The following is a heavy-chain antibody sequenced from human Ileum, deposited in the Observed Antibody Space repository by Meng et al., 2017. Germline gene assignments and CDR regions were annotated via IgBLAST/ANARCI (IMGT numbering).Heavy chain of an antibody. D-gene: IGHD6-19*01. CDR3: AREWGRSAVAGWFDP. J-gene: IGHJ5*02. CDR2: INPNSGGT. CDR1: GYTFTGYY. Sequence: QGELGQSGAGVKKPGVSVKVSCKASGYTFTGYYMHWVRQAPGQGLEWMGWINPNSGGTNYAQKFQGRVTMTRDTSISTAYMELSRLRSDDTAVYYCAREWGRSAVAGWFDPWGQGTLVTVSS. V-gene: IGHV1-2*02.